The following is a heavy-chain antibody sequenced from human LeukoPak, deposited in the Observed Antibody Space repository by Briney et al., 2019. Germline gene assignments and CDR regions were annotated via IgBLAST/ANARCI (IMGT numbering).Heavy chain of an antibody. CDR1: GFTFSSYA. J-gene: IGHJ4*02. V-gene: IGHV3-30*04. CDR3: ARESDKTYFDY. CDR2: ISYDGSNK. Sequence: GRSLRLSCAASGFTFSSYAMHWVRQAPGKGLEWVTVISYDGSNKYYADSVKGRFTISRDNSKNTLYLEMNSLRAEDTAVYYCARESDKTYFDYWGQGTLVTVSS.